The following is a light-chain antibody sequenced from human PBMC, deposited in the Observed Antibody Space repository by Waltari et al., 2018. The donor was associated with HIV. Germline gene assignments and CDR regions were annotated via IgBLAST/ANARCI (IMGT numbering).Light chain of an antibody. CDR3: GADHGSGSNWV. V-gene: IGLV9-49*01. J-gene: IGLJ2*01. CDR2: VGTGGIVG. CDR1: SGYSNNK. Sequence: QPVLTQPPSASASLGASVTLTCTLSSGYSNNKVDWYQQRPGKGPRFVMRVGTGGIVGSKGDGIPDRFSVLGSGLNRYLTIKNIQEEDESDYHCGADHGSGSNWVFGGGTKLTVL.